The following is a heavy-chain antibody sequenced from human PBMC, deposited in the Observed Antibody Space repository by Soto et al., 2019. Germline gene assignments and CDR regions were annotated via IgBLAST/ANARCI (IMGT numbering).Heavy chain of an antibody. CDR3: DRSVFP. CDR2: FYYSGST. Sequence: TSETLSLTCTVSGGPLSTGGYYWNWIRQHPGKGLEWIGYFYYSGSTYYNPSLKSRVTISVNTSKNQFSLKLSSVTAADTAVYYCDRSVFPWGQGTLVTV. CDR1: GGPLSTGGYY. V-gene: IGHV4-31*03. J-gene: IGHJ5*02.